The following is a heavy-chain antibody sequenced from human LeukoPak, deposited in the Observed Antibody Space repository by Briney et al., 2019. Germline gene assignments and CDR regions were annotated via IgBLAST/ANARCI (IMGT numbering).Heavy chain of an antibody. CDR2: IIPKFGAA. D-gene: IGHD3-16*01. Sequence: GSSVKVSCKASGGTFSSYGISWVRQAPGQGLEWMGGIIPKFGAASSAQKVQDRVTITADESTSTAYLELSSLRSEDTAVYYCVGADYVFDGFTYGMDVWGQGTTVTVSS. CDR1: GGTFSSYG. CDR3: VGADYVFDGFTYGMDV. J-gene: IGHJ6*02. V-gene: IGHV1-69*01.